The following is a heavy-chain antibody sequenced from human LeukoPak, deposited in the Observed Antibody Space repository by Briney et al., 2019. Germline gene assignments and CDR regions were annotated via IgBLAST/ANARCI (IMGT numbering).Heavy chain of an antibody. J-gene: IGHJ6*03. CDR2: INHSGST. CDR3: ARGRGLNYYYYYYMDV. V-gene: IGHV4-34*01. CDR1: GGSFSGYY. Sequence: SETLSLTCAVYGGSFSGYYWSWIRQPPGKGLEWIGEINHSGSTNYNPSLKSRVTISVDTSKNQFSLKLSSATAADTAVYYCARGRGLNYYYYYYMDVWGKGTTVTVSS. D-gene: IGHD3-10*01.